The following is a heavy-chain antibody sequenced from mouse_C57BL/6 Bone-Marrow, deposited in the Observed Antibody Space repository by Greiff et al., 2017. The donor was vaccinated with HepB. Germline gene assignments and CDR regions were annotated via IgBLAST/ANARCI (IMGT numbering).Heavy chain of an antibody. J-gene: IGHJ3*01. CDR1: GFTFSDYG. Sequence: EVMLVESGGGLVKPGGSLKLSCAASGFTFSDYGMHWVRQAPEKGLEWVAYISSGSSTIYYADTVKGRFTISRHNAKNTLFLQMTSLRSEDTAMYYCARAYGYAWFAYWGQGTLVTVSA. CDR2: ISSGSSTI. CDR3: ARAYGYAWFAY. D-gene: IGHD2-2*01. V-gene: IGHV5-17*01.